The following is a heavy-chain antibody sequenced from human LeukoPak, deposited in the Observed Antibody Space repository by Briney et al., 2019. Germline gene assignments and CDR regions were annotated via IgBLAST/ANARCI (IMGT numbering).Heavy chain of an antibody. J-gene: IGHJ4*02. Sequence: PGGSLRLSCAASGFIFSDYYMSWIRQAPGKGLGWVSYISSSGTTIYYADSVKGRFTISRDNAKNSLYLQMNSLRVEDPALYYCARDPNWNYVDYWGQGTLVTVSS. CDR3: ARDPNWNYVDY. CDR2: ISSSGTTI. CDR1: GFIFSDYY. V-gene: IGHV3-11*04. D-gene: IGHD1-1*01.